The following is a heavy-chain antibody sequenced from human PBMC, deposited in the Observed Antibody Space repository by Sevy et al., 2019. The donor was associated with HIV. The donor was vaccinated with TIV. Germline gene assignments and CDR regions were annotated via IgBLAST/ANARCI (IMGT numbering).Heavy chain of an antibody. V-gene: IGHV1-2*02. CDR2: INPNSGGT. Sequence: ASVKVSCKASGYTFTGYYMHWVRQAPGQGLEWMGWINPNSGGTNYAQKFQGRVTMTRDTSISTAYMELRRLRSDDTAVYYCARAGYYYASSGYYFWGQGTLVTVSS. J-gene: IGHJ4*02. CDR3: ARAGYYYASSGYYF. D-gene: IGHD3-22*01. CDR1: GYTFTGYY.